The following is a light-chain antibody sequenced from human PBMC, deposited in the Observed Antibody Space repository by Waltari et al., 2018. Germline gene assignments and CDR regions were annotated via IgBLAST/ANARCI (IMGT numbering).Light chain of an antibody. V-gene: IGLV2-23*01. CDR3: SSFVGGTTYLL. J-gene: IGLJ2*01. Sequence: QSALTQPASVSGSPGRSITIPCIGGGSFVSWYQQHPGKAPKLMLYDDIRRPSGVSNRFSASKSDNTASLTISGLQADDEAVYYCSSFVGGTTYLLIGGGTRLTVL. CDR2: DDI. CDR1: GSF.